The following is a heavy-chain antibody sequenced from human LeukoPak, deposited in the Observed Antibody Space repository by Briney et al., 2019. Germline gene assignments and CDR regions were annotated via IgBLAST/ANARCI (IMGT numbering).Heavy chain of an antibody. D-gene: IGHD6-13*01. CDR3: ARYSNIAAADDY. Sequence: PSETLSLTCTVSGGSISSYYWSWIRQPPGKGLEWIGYIYYSGSTNYNPSLKSRVTISIDTSKNRFSLKLSSVTAADTAVYYCARYSNIAAADDYWGQGTLVTVSS. CDR1: GGSISSYY. V-gene: IGHV4-59*01. CDR2: IYYSGST. J-gene: IGHJ4*02.